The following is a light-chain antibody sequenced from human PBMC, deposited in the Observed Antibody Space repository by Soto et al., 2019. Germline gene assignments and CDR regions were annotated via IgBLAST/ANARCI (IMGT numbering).Light chain of an antibody. V-gene: IGKV1-5*03. CDR2: KAS. J-gene: IGKJ1*01. CDR3: QQYGRSSPWT. Sequence: DIQMTQSPSTLSASVGDRVTITCRASQSVGSWLAWYQQKPGKAPKLLIYKASSLESGVPSRFSGSGSGTEFSLTISSLQPDDFASYHCQQYGRSSPWTCGQGTKVEIK. CDR1: QSVGSW.